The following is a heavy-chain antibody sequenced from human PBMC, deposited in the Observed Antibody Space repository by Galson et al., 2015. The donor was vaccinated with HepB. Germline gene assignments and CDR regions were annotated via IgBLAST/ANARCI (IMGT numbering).Heavy chain of an antibody. D-gene: IGHD2-8*01. CDR3: ARQAPNRYCTNGVCPIGDW. J-gene: IGHJ4*02. CDR1: GYSFTSYW. CDR2: IYPGDSDT. V-gene: IGHV5-51*01. Sequence: QSGAEVKKPGESLKISCKGSGYSFTSYWIGWVRQMPGKGLEWMGIIYPGDSDTRYSPSFQGQVTISADKSISTAYLQWSSLKASDTAMYYCARQAPNRYCTNGVCPIGDWWGQGTLVTVSS.